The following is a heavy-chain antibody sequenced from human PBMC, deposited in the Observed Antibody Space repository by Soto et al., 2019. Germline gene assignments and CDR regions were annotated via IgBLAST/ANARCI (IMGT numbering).Heavy chain of an antibody. Sequence: QLQLQESGPGLVKPAETLSLTCSVSGGSISSSSYYWGWIRQPPGKGLEWIGSIYFSGSTFYNPSLKSRVTISVDTSNNHFSLRLSSVTAADTAVYYCARSGSTFDYWGQGTLVTVSS. CDR2: IYFSGST. J-gene: IGHJ4*02. CDR3: ARSGSTFDY. D-gene: IGHD1-26*01. CDR1: GGSISSSSYY. V-gene: IGHV4-39*01.